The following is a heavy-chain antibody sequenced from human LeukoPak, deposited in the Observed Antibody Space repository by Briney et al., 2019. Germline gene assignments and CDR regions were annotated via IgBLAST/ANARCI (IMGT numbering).Heavy chain of an antibody. J-gene: IGHJ4*02. D-gene: IGHD3/OR15-3a*01. CDR1: GYTFTGYY. CDR2: INPNSGGT. V-gene: IGHV1-2*02. Sequence: ASVKVSCKASGYTFTGYYMHWVRQAPGQGLEWMGWINPNSGGTNCAQKFQGRVTMTRDTSISTAYMELSRLRSDDTAVYYCARDIGQELEFDYWGQGTLVTASS. CDR3: ARDIGQELEFDY.